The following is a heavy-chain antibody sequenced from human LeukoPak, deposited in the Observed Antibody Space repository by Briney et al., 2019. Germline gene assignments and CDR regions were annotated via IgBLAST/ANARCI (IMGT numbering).Heavy chain of an antibody. CDR3: ARDRETYQLQFSPPLFDP. V-gene: IGHV3-33*01. D-gene: IGHD2-2*01. CDR1: GFTFSSYG. Sequence: GRSLRLSCAASGFTFSSYGMHWVRQAPGKGLEWVAVIWYDGSNKYYADFVKGRFTISRDNSKNTLYLQMNSLRAEDTAVYYCARDRETYQLQFSPPLFDPWGQGTLVTVSS. CDR2: IWYDGSNK. J-gene: IGHJ5*02.